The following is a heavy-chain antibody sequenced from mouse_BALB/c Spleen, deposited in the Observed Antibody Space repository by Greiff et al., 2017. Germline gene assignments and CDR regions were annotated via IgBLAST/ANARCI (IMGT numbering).Heavy chain of an antibody. Sequence: QVPPQQFGAEPVRPGSSVKISCKASGYAFSSHWLNRVKQRPGQGPEWVGQIYPGDGDTNYNGKFKGKATLTADKSSSTAYLQLSSLTSEDSAVYFCARGTTVVAYYFDYWGQGTTLTVSS. J-gene: IGHJ2*01. V-gene: IGHV1-80*01. D-gene: IGHD1-1*01. CDR1: GYAFSSHW. CDR3: ARGTTVVAYYFDY. CDR2: IYPGDGDT.